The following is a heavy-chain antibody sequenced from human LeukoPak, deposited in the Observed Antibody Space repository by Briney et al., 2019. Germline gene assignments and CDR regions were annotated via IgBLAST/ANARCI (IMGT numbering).Heavy chain of an antibody. CDR2: ISSGGTYE. CDR1: GLTFSNYA. J-gene: IGHJ4*02. Sequence: GGSLRPSCAAPGLTFSNYAMHWVRQAPGKGLEWVSLISSGGTYEYYADSVKGRFTISRDNSKNTLYLQLNSLRAEDTAVYYCARDSTYYYDSGSSGPHYFDNWGQGTLVTVSS. CDR3: ARDSTYYYDSGSSGPHYFDN. V-gene: IGHV3-30*01. D-gene: IGHD3-10*01.